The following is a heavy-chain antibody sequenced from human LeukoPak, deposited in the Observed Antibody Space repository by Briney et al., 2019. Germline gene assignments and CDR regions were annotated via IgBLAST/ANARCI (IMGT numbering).Heavy chain of an antibody. V-gene: IGHV3-43D*03. CDR1: GFTFDDYT. CDR2: ISWNGGST. Sequence: GGSLRLSCAASGFTFDDYTMHWVRQAPGKGLEWVALISWNGGSTYYADSVKGRFTISRDNSKNSLYLQMNSLRAEDTALYYCAKDGKNYFDYWGQGTLVTVSS. CDR3: AKDGKNYFDY. J-gene: IGHJ4*02.